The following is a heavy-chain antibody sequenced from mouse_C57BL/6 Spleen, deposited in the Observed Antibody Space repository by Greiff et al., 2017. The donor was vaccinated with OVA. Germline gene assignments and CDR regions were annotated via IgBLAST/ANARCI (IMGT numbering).Heavy chain of an antibody. V-gene: IGHV5-4*03. D-gene: IGHD3-1*01. J-gene: IGHJ2*01. CDR1: GFTFSSYA. CDR2: ISDGGSYT. Sequence: DVMLVESGGGLVKPGGSLKLSCAASGFTFSSYAMSWVRQTPEKRLEWVATISDGGSYTYYPDNVKGRFTISRDNAKNNLYLQMSHLKSEDTAMYYCARGGYRGLFDYWGQGTTLTVSS. CDR3: ARGGYRGLFDY.